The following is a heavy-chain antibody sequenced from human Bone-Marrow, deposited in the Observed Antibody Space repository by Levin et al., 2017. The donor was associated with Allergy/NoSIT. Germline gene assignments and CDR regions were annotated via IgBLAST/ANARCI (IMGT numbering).Heavy chain of an antibody. CDR1: GFTFTNYG. V-gene: IGHV3-30*02. CDR3: AKDPCSSATCYGSYYYFDGMDA. CDR2: LSYDGRNK. Sequence: QRGESLKISCAASGFTFTNYGMHWVRQAPGKGLEWVAYLSYDGRNKYYAESVKGRFTISRDNVKDRLFLQLDSLRTDDTAVYFCAKDPCSSATCYGSYYYFDGMDAWGRGTTVTVSS. D-gene: IGHD2-2*01. J-gene: IGHJ6*02.